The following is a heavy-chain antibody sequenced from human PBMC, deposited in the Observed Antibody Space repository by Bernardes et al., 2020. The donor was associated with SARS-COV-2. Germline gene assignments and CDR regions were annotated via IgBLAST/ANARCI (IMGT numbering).Heavy chain of an antibody. Sequence: GGSLGLSCGASGLTVSRNYMTWVRQTPGKGLEWLSIIYSDGRTYYADSVKGRFTISRDNSKNTLYLQMNSLRAEDTAVYYCARYGDYDWFDPWGQGTLVTVSS. J-gene: IGHJ5*02. V-gene: IGHV3-66*02. CDR1: GLTVSRNY. D-gene: IGHD4-17*01. CDR3: ARYGDYDWFDP. CDR2: IYSDGRT.